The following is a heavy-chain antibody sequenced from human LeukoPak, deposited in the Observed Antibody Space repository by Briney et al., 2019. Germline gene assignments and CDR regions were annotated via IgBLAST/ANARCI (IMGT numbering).Heavy chain of an antibody. CDR3: ARTDYDFWSGYTTFDD. D-gene: IGHD3-3*01. J-gene: IGHJ4*02. CDR1: GFTFSSYW. Sequence: GGSLRLSCAASGFTFSSYWMHWVRQAPGKGLVWVSRINSDGSSTSYADSVKGRFTISRDNAKNTLYLQMNSLRAEDTAVYYCARTDYDFWSGYTTFDDWGQGTLVTVSS. V-gene: IGHV3-74*01. CDR2: INSDGSST.